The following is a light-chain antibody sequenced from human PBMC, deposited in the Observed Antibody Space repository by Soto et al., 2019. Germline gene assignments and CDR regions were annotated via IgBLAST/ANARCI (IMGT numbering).Light chain of an antibody. J-gene: IGKJ1*01. V-gene: IGKV3-20*01. CDR2: GVS. Sequence: EIVLTQSPGTLSLSAGERATLSCRASQSVSSNYFAWFQQRPGQAPRLLIYGVSTRATGTPDRFSASGSATEFTLNINRLEPEDFAVYYCQQYGSSGTFGQGTKVDI. CDR1: QSVSSNY. CDR3: QQYGSSGT.